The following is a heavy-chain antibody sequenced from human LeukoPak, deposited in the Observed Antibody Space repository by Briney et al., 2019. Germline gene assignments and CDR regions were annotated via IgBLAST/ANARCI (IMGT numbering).Heavy chain of an antibody. J-gene: IGHJ4*02. CDR3: AKDGGQWDFDY. D-gene: IGHD1-26*01. CDR2: ISPNGDST. Sequence: GASVKVSCKSPGYTFPNYHFHWVRQAPGLGLQWMGIISPNGDSTTYAQKFQGRLTMTRDTSTNTDYMELTNLRSEDTAVYYCAKDGGQWDFDYWGQGTLVTVSS. CDR1: GYTFPNYH. V-gene: IGHV1-46*01.